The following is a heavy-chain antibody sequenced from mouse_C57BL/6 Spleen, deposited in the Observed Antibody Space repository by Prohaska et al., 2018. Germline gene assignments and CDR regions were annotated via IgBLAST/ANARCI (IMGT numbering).Heavy chain of an antibody. V-gene: IGHV1-52*01. CDR2: IYPSDSET. CDR1: GYTFTSYW. Sequence: QVQLQQPGAELVRPGSSVKLSCKASGYTFTSYWMHWVKQRPIQGLEWIGNIYPSDSETHYNQKFKNKATLTVDKSSSTAYMQLSSLTSEDSAVYYCARSLYYYGSSSFDYWGQGTTLTVSS. D-gene: IGHD1-1*01. CDR3: ARSLYYYGSSSFDY. J-gene: IGHJ2*01.